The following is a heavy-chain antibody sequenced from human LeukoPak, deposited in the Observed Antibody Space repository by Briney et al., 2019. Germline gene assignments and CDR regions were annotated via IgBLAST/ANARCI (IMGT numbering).Heavy chain of an antibody. D-gene: IGHD3-3*01. CDR3: ARGRVRFLEWLLAKEYYGMDV. CDR1: SGSISSSSYY. J-gene: IGHJ6*02. Sequence: PSGTLSLTCTVSSGSISSSSYYWGWIRQPPGKGLEWIGSIYYSGSTYYNPSLKSRVTISVDTSKNQFSLKLSSVTAADTAVYYCARGRVRFLEWLLAKEYYGMDVWGQGTTVTVSS. CDR2: IYYSGST. V-gene: IGHV4-39*01.